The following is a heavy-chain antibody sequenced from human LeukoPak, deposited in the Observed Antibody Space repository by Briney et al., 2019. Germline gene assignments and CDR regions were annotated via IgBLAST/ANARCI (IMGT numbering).Heavy chain of an antibody. CDR1: GYTLTSYW. V-gene: IGHV5-51*01. J-gene: IGHJ4*02. CDR3: AKVSGYSIDY. CDR2: IYPGNSDT. D-gene: IGHD6-13*01. Sequence: GESLKISCKGSGYTLTSYWIAWLRQMPGKGLEWMGIIYPGNSDTRYSPSFRGQVTMSVDKSISTAYVQWSGLRASDTAMYYCAKVSGYSIDYWGLGTLVTVSS.